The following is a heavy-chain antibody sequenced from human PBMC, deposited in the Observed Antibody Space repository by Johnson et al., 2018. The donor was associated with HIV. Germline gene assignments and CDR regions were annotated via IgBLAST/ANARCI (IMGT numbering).Heavy chain of an antibody. J-gene: IGHJ3*02. CDR1: GFTFDDYA. CDR3: AKERQLVRAFDI. D-gene: IGHD6-6*01. V-gene: IGHV3-9*01. CDR2: INWKSGPI. Sequence: VQLVESGGGLVHPGRSLRLSCAASGFTFDDYAMHWVRQAPGKGLEWVSGINWKSGPIGYAVSVKGRFTISRDNSKNTLYLQMNSLRAVDTAVYYCAKERQLVRAFDIWGQGTMVTVSS.